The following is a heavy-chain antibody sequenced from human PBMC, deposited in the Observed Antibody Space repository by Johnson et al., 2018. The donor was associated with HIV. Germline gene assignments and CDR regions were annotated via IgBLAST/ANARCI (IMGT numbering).Heavy chain of an antibody. Sequence: QEQLVESGGGLVKPGGSLRLSCAASGFIFSDYYMSWIRQAPGKGLEWVSYISSSGSTIYYADSVKGRFTISRDNAKNSLYLQVNSLRAEDTAVYYCARSYSRWDDVFDIWGQGTMVTVSS. D-gene: IGHD1-26*01. CDR2: ISSSGSTI. V-gene: IGHV3-11*04. CDR1: GFIFSDYY. J-gene: IGHJ3*02. CDR3: ARSYSRWDDVFDI.